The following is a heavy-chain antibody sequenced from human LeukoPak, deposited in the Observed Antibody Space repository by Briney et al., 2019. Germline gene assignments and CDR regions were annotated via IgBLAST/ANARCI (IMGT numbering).Heavy chain of an antibody. V-gene: IGHV4-59*01. CDR1: DDSISDYY. CDR2: IYYSGST. D-gene: IGHD6-19*01. CDR3: ARVDDSSGWPPPFDY. J-gene: IGHJ4*02. Sequence: PSETLSLTCTVSDDSISDYYWSWIRQPPGKGLEWIGYIYYSGSTNYNPSLKSRVTISVDTSKNQFSLKLSSVTAADTAVYYCARVDDSSGWPPPFDYWGQGTLVTVSS.